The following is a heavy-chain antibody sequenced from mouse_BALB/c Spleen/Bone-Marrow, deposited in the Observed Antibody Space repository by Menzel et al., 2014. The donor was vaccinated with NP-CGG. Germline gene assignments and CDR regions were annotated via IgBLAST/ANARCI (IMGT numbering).Heavy chain of an antibody. CDR3: ARRYGSLWYFDV. V-gene: IGHV1-7*01. D-gene: IGHD1-1*01. CDR1: GYTFTDYW. CDR2: INPSSGYT. J-gene: IGHJ1*01. Sequence: QVQLQQSGAELAKPGASVKMSCKASGYTFTDYWMHWVKQRPGQGLEWIGYINPSSGYTEYNQKFKDKATLTADKSSSTAYMQLNILTSEDSAVYYCARRYGSLWYFDVWGAGTTVTASS.